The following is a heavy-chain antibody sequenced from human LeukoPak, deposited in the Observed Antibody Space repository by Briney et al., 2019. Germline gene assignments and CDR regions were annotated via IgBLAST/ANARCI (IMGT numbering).Heavy chain of an antibody. V-gene: IGHV4-34*01. CDR2: INHSGST. CDR3: ARWASRGNYGDYYYFDY. D-gene: IGHD4-17*01. CDR1: GESFSGYY. J-gene: IGHJ4*02. Sequence: SETLSLACAVYGESFSGYYWSWIRQPPGTGLEWIGEINHSGSTNYNPSLKSRVTISVDTSKNQFSLKLSSVTAADTAVYYCARWASRGNYGDYYYFDYWGQGTLVTVSS.